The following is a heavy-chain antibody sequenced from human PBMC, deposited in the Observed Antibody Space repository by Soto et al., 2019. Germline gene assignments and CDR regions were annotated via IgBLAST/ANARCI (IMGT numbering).Heavy chain of an antibody. Sequence: SETLSLTCTVSGGSISSYYWSWVRQPPGKGLEWIGYVNHSGSTNYNPSLKSRVTISVDTSKNQFSLKLSSVTAADTAVYYCARSWYSSSFYYYYYYMDVWGKGTTVTVSS. V-gene: IGHV4-59*12. CDR3: ARSWYSSSFYYYYYYMDV. D-gene: IGHD6-6*01. CDR1: GGSISSYY. CDR2: VNHSGST. J-gene: IGHJ6*03.